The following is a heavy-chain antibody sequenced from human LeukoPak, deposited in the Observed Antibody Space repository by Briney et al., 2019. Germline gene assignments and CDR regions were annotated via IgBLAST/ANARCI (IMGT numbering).Heavy chain of an antibody. D-gene: IGHD6-13*01. J-gene: IGHJ5*02. CDR3: GGGIAAAQRHWFDP. CDR1: GFSFSSYD. V-gene: IGHV3-30*19. CDR2: ISYDGSTK. Sequence: GGSLRLSCAASGFSFSSYDMHWVRQAPGKGLEWVAVISYDGSTKYYADSVKGRFTISRDNSKNTLYMQMNSLRGEDTAVYYCGGGIAAAQRHWFDPWGQGTLVTVSS.